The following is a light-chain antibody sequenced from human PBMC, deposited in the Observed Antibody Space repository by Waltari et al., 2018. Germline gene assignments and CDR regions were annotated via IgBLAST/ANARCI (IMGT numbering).Light chain of an antibody. Sequence: QSALTQPPSVSGSPGQSVTISCTGTSSDVGSYNRVSWYQQPPGPAPRLIIYEVSNRPSGVPNRFAGSKSGNTASLTISGLQAEDEADYYCSSYTSSPDYVFGTGTKVTVL. CDR3: SSYTSSPDYV. CDR1: SSDVGSYNR. CDR2: EVS. J-gene: IGLJ1*01. V-gene: IGLV2-18*02.